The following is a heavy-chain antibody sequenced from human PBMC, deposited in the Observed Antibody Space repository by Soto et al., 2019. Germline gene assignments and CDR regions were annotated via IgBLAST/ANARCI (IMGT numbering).Heavy chain of an antibody. CDR2: ISTYNGNT. J-gene: IGHJ5*02. CDR1: GYSFSNSG. Sequence: GASVKVSCKASGYSFSNSGFSWMRQAPGQGLEWMGWISTYNGNTNYAQKFQGRLSMTRDTSTTTAFMELTTLRSDDTAVYYCARDEYNNGRNWLNPWG. CDR3: ARDEYNNGRNWLNP. V-gene: IGHV1-18*01. D-gene: IGHD2-8*01.